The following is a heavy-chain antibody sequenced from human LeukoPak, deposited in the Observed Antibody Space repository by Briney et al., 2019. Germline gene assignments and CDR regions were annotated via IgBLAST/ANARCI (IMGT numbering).Heavy chain of an antibody. CDR3: AKEHVGTAMGFDY. CDR1: GFTFSNYG. D-gene: IGHD5-18*01. V-gene: IGHV3-30*18. CDR2: ISYDGSNK. J-gene: IGHJ4*02. Sequence: GGSLRLSCAASGFTFSNYGMHWVRQAPGKGLEWVAVISYDGSNKYYADSVKGRFTISRDNSKNTLYLQMNSLRAEDTAVYYCAKEHVGTAMGFDYWGQGTLVTVSS.